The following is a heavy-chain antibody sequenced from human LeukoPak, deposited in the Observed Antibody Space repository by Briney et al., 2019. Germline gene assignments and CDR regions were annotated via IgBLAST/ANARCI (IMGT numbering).Heavy chain of an antibody. J-gene: IGHJ4*02. D-gene: IGHD6-19*01. CDR1: GFTFSSYW. V-gene: IGHV3-7*01. CDR2: IKQDGSEK. Sequence: GGSLRLSCAASGFTFSSYWMSWVRQAPGKGLEWVANIKQDGSEKYYVDSVKGRFTISGDNAKNSLYLQMNSLRAEDTAVYYCASSSGWYAVDYWGQGTLVTVSS. CDR3: ASSSGWYAVDY.